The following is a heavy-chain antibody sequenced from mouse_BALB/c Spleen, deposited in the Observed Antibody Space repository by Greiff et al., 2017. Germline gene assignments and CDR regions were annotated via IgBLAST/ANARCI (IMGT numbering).Heavy chain of an antibody. CDR3: TRRREYYFDY. J-gene: IGHJ2*01. CDR2: IDPSDSYT. CDR1: GYTFTSYW. Sequence: QVQLKESGAELVKPGASVKMSCKASGYTFTSYWMHWVKQRPGQGLEWIGVIDPSDSYTSYNQKFKGKATLTVDTSSSTAYMQLSSLTSEDSAVYYCTRRREYYFDYWGQGTTLTVSS. V-gene: IGHV1S127*01.